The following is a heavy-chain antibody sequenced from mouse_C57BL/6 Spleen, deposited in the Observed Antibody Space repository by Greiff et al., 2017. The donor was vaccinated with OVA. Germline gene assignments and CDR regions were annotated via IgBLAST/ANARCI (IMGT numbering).Heavy chain of an antibody. CDR2: ISDGGSYT. CDR1: GFTFSSYA. CDR3: ARDKGNSYYYAMDY. D-gene: IGHD3-3*01. V-gene: IGHV5-4*01. J-gene: IGHJ4*01. Sequence: EVKVVESGGGLVKPGGSLKLSCAASGFTFSSYAMSWVRQTPEKRLAWVATISDGGSYTYYPDNVKGRFTISRDNAKNNLYLQMSHLKSEDTAMYYCARDKGNSYYYAMDYWGQGTSVTVSS.